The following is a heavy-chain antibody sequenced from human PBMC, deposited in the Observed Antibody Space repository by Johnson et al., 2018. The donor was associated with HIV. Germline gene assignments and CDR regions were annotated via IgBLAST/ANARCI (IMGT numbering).Heavy chain of an antibody. D-gene: IGHD2-21*01. CDR1: GFTFSSYA. Sequence: QVQLVESGGGVVQPGRSLRLSCAASGFTFSSYAMHWVRQAPGRGLEWVAVISYDANNKYYADSVKGRFTISRDNSKNSLYLQMNSLRAEDTAVYYCARARVIAVAFDIGGQGTMVTVSS. J-gene: IGHJ3*02. CDR3: ARARVIAVAFDI. V-gene: IGHV3-30-3*01. CDR2: ISYDANNK.